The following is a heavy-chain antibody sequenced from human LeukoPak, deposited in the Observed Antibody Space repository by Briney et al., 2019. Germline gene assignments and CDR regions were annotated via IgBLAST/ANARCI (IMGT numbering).Heavy chain of an antibody. D-gene: IGHD2-21*02. Sequence: ASVKLSCKASGYTFSDNYIHWVRQAPGQGLEWMGWINPHSGGTNYGENFQGRVTLTRDTSISTAYMELSSLISDDTAVYYCAREFMRVTAFDIWGQGTMVTVSS. J-gene: IGHJ3*02. CDR1: GYTFSDNY. V-gene: IGHV1-2*02. CDR2: INPHSGGT. CDR3: AREFMRVTAFDI.